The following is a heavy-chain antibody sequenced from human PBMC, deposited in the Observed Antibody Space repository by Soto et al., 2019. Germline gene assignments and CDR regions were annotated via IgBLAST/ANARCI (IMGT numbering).Heavy chain of an antibody. J-gene: IGHJ4*02. CDR3: ARLGGDYPVSAY. D-gene: IGHD2-21*01. CDR2: IYHSGSP. Sequence: IISGGCARSLIKQPPGKGLEWIGYIYHSGSPYYNPSLKSRVTISADTSKNQFSLKLSSVTAADTAVYSCARLGGDYPVSAYLVQGTLVIVSS. CDR1: IISGGCA. V-gene: IGHV4-30-2*04.